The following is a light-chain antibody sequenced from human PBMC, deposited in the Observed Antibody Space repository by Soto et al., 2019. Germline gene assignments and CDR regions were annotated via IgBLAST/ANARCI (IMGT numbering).Light chain of an antibody. V-gene: IGKV3-20*01. CDR2: GVS. CDR3: QQYGTSLWT. J-gene: IGKJ1*01. Sequence: EVVLTQSPNTLSLSPGARATLSCRASQSVSSTSLAWYQQKPGQAPRLLIYGVSRRATGIPDRFSGSGSGTDFTLSISSLEPEDFAVYYCQQYGTSLWTSGHVTKVDIK. CDR1: QSVSSTS.